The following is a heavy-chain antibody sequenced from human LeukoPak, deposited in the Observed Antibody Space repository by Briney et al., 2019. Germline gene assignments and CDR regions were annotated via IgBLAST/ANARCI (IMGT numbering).Heavy chain of an antibody. CDR2: IYSGGST. Sequence: GGSLRLSCTVSGFTVSSNSMSWVRQAPGKGLEWVSVIYSGGSTYYADSVKGRFTISRDNSKNTLYLQMNSLRAEDTAIYYCARRAGEYSHPYDYWGQGTLVTVSS. D-gene: IGHD2-15*01. V-gene: IGHV3-53*01. J-gene: IGHJ4*02. CDR3: ARRAGEYSHPYDY. CDR1: GFTVSSNS.